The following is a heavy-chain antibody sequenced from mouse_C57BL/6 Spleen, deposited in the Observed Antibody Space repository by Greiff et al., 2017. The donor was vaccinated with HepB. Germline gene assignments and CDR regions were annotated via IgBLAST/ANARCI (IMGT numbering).Heavy chain of an antibody. CDR1: GYTFTSYW. CDR2: IDPSDSYT. Sequence: VQLQQPGAELVRPGTSVKLSCKASGYTFTSYWMHWVKQRPGQGLEWIGVIDPSDSYTNYNQKFKGKATLTVDTSSSTAYMQLSSLTSEDSAVYYCARRDGDTHYFDYWGQGTTLTVSS. V-gene: IGHV1-59*01. CDR3: ARRDGDTHYFDY. J-gene: IGHJ2*01. D-gene: IGHD3-3*01.